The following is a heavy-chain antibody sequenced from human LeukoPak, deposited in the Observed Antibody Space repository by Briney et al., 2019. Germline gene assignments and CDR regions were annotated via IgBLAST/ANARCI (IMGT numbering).Heavy chain of an antibody. D-gene: IGHD3-22*01. V-gene: IGHV4-31*03. CDR3: ARGRVYYYDSSGYLLDAIDI. CDR2: IYYSGST. CDR1: GGSISSGGYY. J-gene: IGHJ3*02. Sequence: PSETLSLTCTVSGGSISSGGYYWSWIRQHPGKGLEWIGYIYYSGSTYYNPSLKSRVTISVDTSKNQFSLKLSSVTAADTAVYYCARGRVYYYDSSGYLLDAIDIWGQGTMVTVSS.